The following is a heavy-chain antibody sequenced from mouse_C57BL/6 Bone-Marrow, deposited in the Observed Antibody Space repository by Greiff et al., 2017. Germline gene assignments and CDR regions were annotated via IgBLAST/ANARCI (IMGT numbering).Heavy chain of an antibody. CDR3: ARRGYYGSSYWYFDV. J-gene: IGHJ1*03. V-gene: IGHV1-55*01. CDR2: IYPGSGST. D-gene: IGHD1-1*01. Sequence: VQLQQPGAELVKPGASVKMSCKASGYTFTSYWITWVKPRPGQGLEWIGDIYPGSGSTNYNEKFKSKATLTVDTSSSTAYMQLSSLTSEDSAVYYCARRGYYGSSYWYFDVWGTGTTVTVSS. CDR1: GYTFTSYW.